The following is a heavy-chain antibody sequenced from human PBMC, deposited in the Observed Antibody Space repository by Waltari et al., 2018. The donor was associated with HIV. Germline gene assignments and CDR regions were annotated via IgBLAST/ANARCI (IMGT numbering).Heavy chain of an antibody. CDR3: AKDRGLVEQWLVPFDY. Sequence: QAPGKGLEWVSAISGSGGSTYYADSVKGRFTISRDNSKNTLYLQMNSLRAEDTAVYYCAKDRGLVEQWLVPFDYWGQGTLVTVSS. CDR2: ISGSGGST. D-gene: IGHD6-19*01. V-gene: IGHV3-23*01. J-gene: IGHJ4*02.